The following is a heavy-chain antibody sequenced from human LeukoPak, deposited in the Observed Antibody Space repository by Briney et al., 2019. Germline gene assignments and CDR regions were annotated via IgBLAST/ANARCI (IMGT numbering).Heavy chain of an antibody. CDR3: AKVWGVGVVSEYYFDY. CDR2: IKSETNGGTA. CDR1: GLTFSNAW. D-gene: IGHD3-16*02. Sequence: PGGSLRLSCAVSGLTFSNAWMNWVRQAPGKGLEWVAHIKSETNGGTADYAAAVEGRFTISRDDSKNTLYLQMNSLRAEDTAAYYCAKVWGVGVVSEYYFDYWGQGTLVTVSS. V-gene: IGHV3-15*07. J-gene: IGHJ4*02.